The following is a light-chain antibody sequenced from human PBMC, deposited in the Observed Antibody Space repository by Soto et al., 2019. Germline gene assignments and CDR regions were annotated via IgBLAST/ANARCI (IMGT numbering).Light chain of an antibody. J-gene: IGKJ1*01. CDR2: AAS. Sequence: DIQMTQSPSSLSASVGDEVTITCQASQTIMTYLNWYQLKPGKPPRLLIYAASSLQSGVPLRFSGSGSGTDFTLTISSLQPEDFATYSCQQSYNSPQTFGQGTKVDIK. CDR3: QQSYNSPQT. CDR1: QTIMTY. V-gene: IGKV1-39*01.